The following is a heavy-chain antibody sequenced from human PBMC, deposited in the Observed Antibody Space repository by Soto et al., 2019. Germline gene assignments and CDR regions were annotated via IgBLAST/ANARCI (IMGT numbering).Heavy chain of an antibody. CDR1: GYTFNTYG. CDR3: ARGRTWGARDFDY. V-gene: IGHV1-18*01. Sequence: ASVKVSCKASGYTFNTYGISWVRQAPGQGLEWMGWISAYNGHTDYAQRFQGRVTMTTDTPTNTISMELRGLRSDDTAVYYCARGRTWGARDFDYWGQGTMVTVYS. CDR2: ISAYNGHT. J-gene: IGHJ4*02. D-gene: IGHD3-16*01.